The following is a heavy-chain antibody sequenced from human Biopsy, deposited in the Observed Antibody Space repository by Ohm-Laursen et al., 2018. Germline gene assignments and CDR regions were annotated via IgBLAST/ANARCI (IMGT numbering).Heavy chain of an antibody. Sequence: SETLSLTCTVSGGSISSYYWTWIRQPPGRGLEWIGDVYYSGSTNRTPSLKSRVTILVDTSKNQFSLKLNSVTAADTAVYYCGRREVVITHDAFDTWGQGTMVTVSS. J-gene: IGHJ3*02. CDR1: GGSISSYY. CDR2: VYYSGST. CDR3: GRREVVITHDAFDT. V-gene: IGHV4-59*08. D-gene: IGHD3-22*01.